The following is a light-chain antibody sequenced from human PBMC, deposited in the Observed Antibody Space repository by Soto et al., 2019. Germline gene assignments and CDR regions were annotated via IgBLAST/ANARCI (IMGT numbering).Light chain of an antibody. V-gene: IGLV2-8*01. CDR3: TSYVGSNDLGV. CDR2: EVN. CDR1: SSDVGAYNY. Sequence: QSVLTQPPSASGSPGQSVTISCTGASSDVGAYNYVSWYQQHPGKAPKLVIYEVNKRPSGVPDRFSGSKSGTTASLIVSGLQAEDEADYYCTSYVGSNDLGVFGGGTKLTVL. J-gene: IGLJ3*02.